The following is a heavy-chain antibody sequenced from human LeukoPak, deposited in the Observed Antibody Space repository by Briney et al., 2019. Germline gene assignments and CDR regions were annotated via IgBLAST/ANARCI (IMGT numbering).Heavy chain of an antibody. J-gene: IGHJ5*02. CDR3: ARQKYSSSWRPFDP. CDR2: IYPGDSDT. CDR1: GYSFTSYW. V-gene: IGHV5-51*01. D-gene: IGHD6-6*01. Sequence: GESLKISCKGSGYSFTSYWIGWVRQLPGKGLEWMGIIYPGDSDTRYSPSFQGQVTISADKFISTAYLQWSSLKASDTAMYYCARQKYSSSWRPFDPWGQGTLVTVSS.